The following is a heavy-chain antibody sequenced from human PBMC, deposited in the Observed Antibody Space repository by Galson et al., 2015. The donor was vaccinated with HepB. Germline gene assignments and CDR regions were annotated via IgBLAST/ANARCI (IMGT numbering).Heavy chain of an antibody. CDR2: ISGDGTYI. D-gene: IGHD2-2*01. J-gene: IGHJ3*02. V-gene: IGHV3-23*01. CDR3: ARDLEYCSSTSSCFSAIDI. CDR1: GFTFTRHA. Sequence: SLRLSCAASGFTFTRHAMTWVRQAPGKGLEWISSISGDGTYIYYADFMKGRFTMSRDNSRNTVYLQMNSLRAEDTAVYYCARDLEYCSSTSSCFSAIDIWGQGTMVTVSS.